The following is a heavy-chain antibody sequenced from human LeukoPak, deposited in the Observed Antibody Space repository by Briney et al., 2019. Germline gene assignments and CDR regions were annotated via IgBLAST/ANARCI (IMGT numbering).Heavy chain of an antibody. D-gene: IGHD5-18*01. CDR2: IFPSGGEI. V-gene: IGHV3-23*01. J-gene: IGHJ4*02. CDR1: GFTFSTFA. Sequence: GGSLRLSCEASGFTFSTFAVIWVRQPPGKGLEWVSSIFPSGGEIHYADSVRGRFTISRDNSKSTLSLQMNGLRAEDTAIYYCATYRQALLPFESWGQGTLVTVSS. CDR3: ATYRQALLPFES.